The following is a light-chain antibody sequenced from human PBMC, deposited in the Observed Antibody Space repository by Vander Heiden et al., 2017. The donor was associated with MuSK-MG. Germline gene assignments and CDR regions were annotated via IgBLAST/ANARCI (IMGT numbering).Light chain of an antibody. V-gene: IGKV1-5*01. Sequence: DIQMTQSPSTLSASVGDRVTITCRASQSIAASALQGGVPSRFSGSRSGTEFTLSISSLQPEDFATYYCQQYLTYPFTFGPGTKVDIK. CDR3: QQYLTYPFT. CDR1: QSI. J-gene: IGKJ3*01. CDR2: AS.